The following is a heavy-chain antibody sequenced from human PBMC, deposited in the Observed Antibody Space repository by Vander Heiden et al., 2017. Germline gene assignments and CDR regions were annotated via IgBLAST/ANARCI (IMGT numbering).Heavy chain of an antibody. Sequence: EVQLLESGGGWVKPGGSLRLPGAASGFTFSSYAMSWVRQAPGKGLEWVSAISGSGGSTYYADSVKGRFTISRDNSKNTLYLQMNSLRAEDTAVYYCAKDEVDSGQWLKTDYWGQGTLVTVSS. CDR1: GFTFSSYA. V-gene: IGHV3-23*01. J-gene: IGHJ4*02. CDR3: AKDEVDSGQWLKTDY. CDR2: ISGSGGST. D-gene: IGHD6-19*01.